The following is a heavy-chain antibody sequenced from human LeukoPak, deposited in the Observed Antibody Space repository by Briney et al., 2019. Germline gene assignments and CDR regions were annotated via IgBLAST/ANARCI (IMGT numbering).Heavy chain of an antibody. CDR1: EFTFSIYN. CDR3: ARDPYYYDSSGYYTAEYFQH. Sequence: PGGSLRLSCAASEFTFSIYNMNWVRQAPGKGLEWVSYISSSSSTIYYADSVKGRFTISRDNAKNSLYLQMNSLRAEDTAVYYCARDPYYYDSSGYYTAEYFQHWGQGTLVTVSS. J-gene: IGHJ1*01. D-gene: IGHD3-22*01. CDR2: ISSSSSTI. V-gene: IGHV3-48*04.